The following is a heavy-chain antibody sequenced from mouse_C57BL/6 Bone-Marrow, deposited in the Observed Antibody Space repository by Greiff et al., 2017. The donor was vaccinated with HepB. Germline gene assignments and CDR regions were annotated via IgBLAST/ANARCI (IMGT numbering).Heavy chain of an antibody. CDR1: GYTFTSYT. D-gene: IGHD2-1*01. CDR3: ARYGNYYYATDY. Sequence: VKLMESGAELARPGASVKMSCKASGYTFTSYTMHWVKQRPGQGLEWIGYINPSSGYTKYNQKFKDKATLTADKSSSTAYMQLSSLTSEDSAVYYCARYGNYYYATDYWGQGTSVTVSS. J-gene: IGHJ4*01. CDR2: INPSSGYT. V-gene: IGHV1-4*01.